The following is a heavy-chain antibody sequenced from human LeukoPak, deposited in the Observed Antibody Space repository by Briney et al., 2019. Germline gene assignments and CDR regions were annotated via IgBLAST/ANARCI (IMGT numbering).Heavy chain of an antibody. CDR3: ARGDYYDSSGYYSDAFDI. V-gene: IGHV3-21*01. Sequence: GDSLRLSCAASGFTFTKYWMTWVRQAPGKGLEWVSSISSNSNYIYYADSVKGRFTISRDNAKNSLYLQMNSLRAEDTAVYYCARGDYYDSSGYYSDAFDIWGQGTMVTVSS. CDR2: ISSNSNYI. CDR1: GFTFTKYW. J-gene: IGHJ3*02. D-gene: IGHD3-22*01.